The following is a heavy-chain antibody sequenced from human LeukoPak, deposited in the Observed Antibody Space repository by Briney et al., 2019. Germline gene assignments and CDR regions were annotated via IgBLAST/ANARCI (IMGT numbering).Heavy chain of an antibody. D-gene: IGHD3-10*01. J-gene: IGHJ4*02. V-gene: IGHV4-30-2*01. CDR1: GGSVTSGDYS. CDR3: ARLTVVRGVLYHYYFGL. CDR2: ISHSGST. Sequence: KPSATLSLTCAVSGGSVTSGDYSWSWIRQPPGKGLEWIGYISHSGSTYYNPSLKSRVTISVDRSKNQFSLKLSSVTAADTAVFYCARLTVVRGVLYHYYFGLWGQGTLVTVSS.